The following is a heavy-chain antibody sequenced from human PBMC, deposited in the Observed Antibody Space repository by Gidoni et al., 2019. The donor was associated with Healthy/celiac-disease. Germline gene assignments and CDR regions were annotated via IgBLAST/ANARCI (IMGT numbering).Heavy chain of an antibody. CDR2: ISGSGGST. D-gene: IGHD5-12*01. CDR1: GCTFSRYA. V-gene: IGHV3-23*01. Sequence: EVQLLESGGGLVQPGGSLRLSCAASGCTFSRYAMSWVRQAPGKGLEWVSAISGSGGSTYYADSVKGRFTISRDNSKNTLYLQMNSLRAEDTAVYYCAKASEMATIGWYFDLWGRGTLVTVSS. CDR3: AKASEMATIGWYFDL. J-gene: IGHJ2*01.